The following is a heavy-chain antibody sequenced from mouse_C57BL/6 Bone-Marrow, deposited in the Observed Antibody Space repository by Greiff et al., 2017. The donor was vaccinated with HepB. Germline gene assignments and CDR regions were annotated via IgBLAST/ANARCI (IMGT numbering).Heavy chain of an antibody. Sequence: EVMLVESGGGLVQPGGSMKLSCVASGFTFSNYWMNWVRQSPEKGLEWVAQIRLKSDNYATHYAESVKGRFTISRDDSKSSVYLQMNNLRAEDTGIYYCTEYYGSSYGFDYWGQGTTLTVSS. D-gene: IGHD1-1*01. CDR3: TEYYGSSYGFDY. J-gene: IGHJ2*01. V-gene: IGHV6-3*01. CDR2: IRLKSDNYAT. CDR1: GFTFSNYW.